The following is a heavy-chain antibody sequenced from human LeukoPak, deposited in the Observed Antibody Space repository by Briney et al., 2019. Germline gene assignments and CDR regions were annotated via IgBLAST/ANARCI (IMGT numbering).Heavy chain of an antibody. CDR2: ISGSGGST. V-gene: IGHV3-23*01. J-gene: IGHJ4*02. CDR3: AKDQNPTVTRVSFDY. Sequence: GGSLRLSCAVSGLTFRNYAMSWVRQAPGKGLEWVSAISGSGGSTYYADSVKGRFTISRDKSKNTLYLQMDSLRAEDTAVYYCAKDQNPTVTRVSFDYWGQGTLVTVSS. D-gene: IGHD4-17*01. CDR1: GLTFRNYA.